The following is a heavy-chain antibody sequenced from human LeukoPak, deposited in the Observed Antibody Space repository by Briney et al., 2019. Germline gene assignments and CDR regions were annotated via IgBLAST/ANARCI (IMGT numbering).Heavy chain of an antibody. J-gene: IGHJ4*02. D-gene: IGHD5-24*01. CDR1: GGSITSYY. CDR3: ARGGSRDGYNRPPDY. V-gene: IGHV4-59*01. Sequence: SETLSLTCTVSGGSITSYYWSWIRQSPGKGLEWIGYTYYNGGANYNPSLKSRITMSVDTSKDQFSLSLNSVTAADTAVYYCARGGSRDGYNRPPDYWGQGTLVTVSS. CDR2: TYYNGGA.